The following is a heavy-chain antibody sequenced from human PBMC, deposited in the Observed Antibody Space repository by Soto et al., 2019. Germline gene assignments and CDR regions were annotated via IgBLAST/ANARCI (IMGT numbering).Heavy chain of an antibody. J-gene: IGHJ6*02. Sequence: QVQLVQSGAEVKKPGASVKVSCKASGYTFTGYYMHWVRQAPGQGLVWMGWINPNSGGTNYAQKFQGRVTITRDMSISTADMELSMPRSDSTDGYYFARDPMGSSFYCYYCMDVWAQRTTVTVAS. CDR3: ARDPMGSSFYCYYCMDV. V-gene: IGHV1-2*02. CDR2: INPNSGGT. D-gene: IGHD6-6*01. CDR1: GYTFTGYY.